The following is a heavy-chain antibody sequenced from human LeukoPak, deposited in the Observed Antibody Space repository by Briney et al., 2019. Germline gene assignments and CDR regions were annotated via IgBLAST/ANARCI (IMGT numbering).Heavy chain of an antibody. Sequence: SQTLSLTCTVSGGSISSGGYYWSWIRQHPGKGLEWIGYIYYSGSTYYNPSLKSRVTISVDASKNQFSLKLSSVTAADTAVYYCAGLTMTDAFDIWGQGTMVTVSS. CDR1: GGSISSGGYY. J-gene: IGHJ3*02. CDR2: IYYSGST. CDR3: AGLTMTDAFDI. V-gene: IGHV4-31*03. D-gene: IGHD3-22*01.